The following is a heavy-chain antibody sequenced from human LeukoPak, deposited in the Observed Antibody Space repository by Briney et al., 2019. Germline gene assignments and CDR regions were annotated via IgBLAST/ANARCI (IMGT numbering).Heavy chain of an antibody. CDR3: ARAGTAMVSLDY. J-gene: IGHJ4*02. Sequence: PSETLSLTCTVSGGSISSGDYYWSWIRQPPGKGLEWIGYIYYSGSTNYNPSLKSRVTISVDTPKNQFSLKLTSVTAADTAVYYCARAGTAMVSLDYWGQGTLVTVSS. CDR1: GGSISSGDYY. D-gene: IGHD5-18*01. CDR2: IYYSGST. V-gene: IGHV4-61*08.